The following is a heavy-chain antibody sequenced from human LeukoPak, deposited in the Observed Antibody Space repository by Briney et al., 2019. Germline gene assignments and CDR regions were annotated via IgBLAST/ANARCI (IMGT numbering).Heavy chain of an antibody. CDR2: ISGSGGST. CDR3: AKVASYDYVWGSYRDDFDY. D-gene: IGHD3-16*02. V-gene: IGHV3-23*01. Sequence: GGSLRLSCAASGFTFSSYAMSWVRQAPGKGLEWVSAISGSGGSTYYADSVKGRLTISRDNSKNTLYLQMNSLRAEDTAVYYCAKVASYDYVWGSYRDDFDYWGQGTLVTVSS. J-gene: IGHJ4*02. CDR1: GFTFSSYA.